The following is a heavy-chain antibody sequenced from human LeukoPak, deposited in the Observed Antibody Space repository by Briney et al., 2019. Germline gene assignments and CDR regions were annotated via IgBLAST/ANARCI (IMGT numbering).Heavy chain of an antibody. CDR1: GGSISSGGYY. CDR3: ARLSYPYYFDY. V-gene: IGHV4-39*07. D-gene: IGHD3-3*01. CDR2: INHSGST. Sequence: SETLSLTCTVSGGSISSGGYYWSWIRQPPGKGLERIGEINHSGSTNYNPSLKSRVAISVDTSKNQFSLKLSSVTAADTAVYYCARLSYPYYFDYWGQGTLVTVSS. J-gene: IGHJ4*02.